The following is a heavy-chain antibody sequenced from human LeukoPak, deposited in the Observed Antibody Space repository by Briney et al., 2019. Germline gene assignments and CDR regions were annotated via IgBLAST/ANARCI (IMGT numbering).Heavy chain of an antibody. CDR1: GFSFSVYW. CDR3: ARGPRWVVTAATGYYFDN. CDR2: IKTDGSIT. V-gene: IGHV3-74*01. D-gene: IGHD5-18*01. J-gene: IGHJ4*02. Sequence: GGSLRLSCAASGFSFSVYWMHWVRQAPGKGPVWVSRIKTDGSITDYADFVKGRFTISRDNAKNTLYLQMNSLRAEDTAVYYCARGPRWVVTAATGYYFDNWGQGTLVTVSS.